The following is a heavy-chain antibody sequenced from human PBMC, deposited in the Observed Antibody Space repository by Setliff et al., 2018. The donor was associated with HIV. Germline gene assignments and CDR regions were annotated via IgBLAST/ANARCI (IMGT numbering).Heavy chain of an antibody. V-gene: IGHV4-34*01. CDR1: GRSLSGYY. D-gene: IGHD4-17*01. CDR3: ARGLAFGDSEGGDF. Sequence: TSETLSLTCAVYGRSLSGYYWSWIRQPPGKGLEWIGEINQSGITNYNPSRKSRVTMSIHTSKNQFSLNLKSVTAADTAISSCARGLAFGDSEGGDFWGQGTLVTVSS. J-gene: IGHJ4*02. CDR2: INQSGIT.